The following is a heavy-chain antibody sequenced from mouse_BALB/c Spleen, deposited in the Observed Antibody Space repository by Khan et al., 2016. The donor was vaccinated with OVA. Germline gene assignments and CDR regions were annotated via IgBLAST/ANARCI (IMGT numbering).Heavy chain of an antibody. CDR2: INPKNGVT. V-gene: IGHV1-26*01. D-gene: IGHD3-3*01. CDR1: GYTFTEYT. CDR3: ARDAGRY. J-gene: IGHJ4*01. Sequence: VQLQQSGPELVKPGASVKISYKTSGYTFTEYTLHWVKQSHGKSLEWIGVINPKNGVTSYNQKFKGKATLTVDKSSSTAYMEFRSLTSEDSAGYYCARDAGRYWGQGTAVTVSS.